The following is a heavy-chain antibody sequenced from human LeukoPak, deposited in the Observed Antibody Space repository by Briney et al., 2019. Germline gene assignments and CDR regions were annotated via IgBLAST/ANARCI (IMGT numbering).Heavy chain of an antibody. CDR2: TYYNSKWYH. CDR1: GDSVSSNSAA. J-gene: IGHJ4*02. D-gene: IGHD6-13*01. V-gene: IGHV6-1*01. CDR3: ARSSSGTFDY. Sequence: KNSQTLSLTCAISGDSVSSNSAAWNWIRQSPSRGLEWLGRTYYNSKWYHDYVVSVRSRITINPDTSQNQFSVQLNSVTPEDTAVYYCARSSSGTFDYWGQGTLVTVSS.